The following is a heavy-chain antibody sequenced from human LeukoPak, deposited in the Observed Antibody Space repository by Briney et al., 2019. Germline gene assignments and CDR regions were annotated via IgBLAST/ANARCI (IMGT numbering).Heavy chain of an antibody. J-gene: IGHJ4*02. Sequence: PGGSLRLSCAASGFTFSSYEMNWVRQAPGKGLEWVAVISYDGSNKYYAESVKGRFTISRDNSKNTLHLQMNSLRAEDTAVYYCARDGATYGSGSYFDYWGQGTLVTVSS. D-gene: IGHD3-10*01. CDR3: ARDGATYGSGSYFDY. CDR2: ISYDGSNK. V-gene: IGHV3-30*04. CDR1: GFTFSSYE.